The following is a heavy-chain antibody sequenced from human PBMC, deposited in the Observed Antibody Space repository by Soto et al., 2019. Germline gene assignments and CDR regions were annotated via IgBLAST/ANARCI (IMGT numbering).Heavy chain of an antibody. Sequence: SETLSLTCTVSGGSVSSGSYYWSWIRQPPGKGLEWIGYIYYSGSTNYNPSLKSRVTISVDTSKNQFSLKLSSVTAADTAVYYCARVHWFGVYGWFDPWGQGTLVTVSS. CDR3: ARVHWFGVYGWFDP. D-gene: IGHD3-10*01. V-gene: IGHV4-61*01. CDR1: GGSVSSGSYY. CDR2: IYYSGST. J-gene: IGHJ5*02.